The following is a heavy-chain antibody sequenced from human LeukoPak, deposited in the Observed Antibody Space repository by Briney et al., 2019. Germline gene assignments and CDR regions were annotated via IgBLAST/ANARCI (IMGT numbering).Heavy chain of an antibody. CDR2: TNWNGGST. V-gene: IGHV3-20*04. J-gene: IGHJ4*02. CDR1: GFTFDDYG. Sequence: GGSLRLSCVASGFTFDDYGMGWVRQVPGKGLEWVSGTNWNGGSTGYADSVKGRFTISRDNAKNSLYLQMNSLRAEDTALYYCARDYADRTYYDFWSGYYPDYWGQGTLVTVSS. D-gene: IGHD3-3*01. CDR3: ARDYADRTYYDFWSGYYPDY.